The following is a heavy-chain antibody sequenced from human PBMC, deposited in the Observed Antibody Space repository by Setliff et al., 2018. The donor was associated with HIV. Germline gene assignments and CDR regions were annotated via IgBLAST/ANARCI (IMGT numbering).Heavy chain of an antibody. CDR3: ARGLWLGTFDL. D-gene: IGHD6-19*01. V-gene: IGHV3-30*07. CDR2: ISYDGSRT. J-gene: IGHJ5*02. CDR1: GFTFSTFA. Sequence: GGSLRLSCVASGFTFSTFAMYWVRQAPGKGLEWVSVISYDGSRTYYVDSVKGRFAISKDFAKRSVYLQMDNLRAEDTATYYCARGLWLGTFDLWGQGTLVTVSS.